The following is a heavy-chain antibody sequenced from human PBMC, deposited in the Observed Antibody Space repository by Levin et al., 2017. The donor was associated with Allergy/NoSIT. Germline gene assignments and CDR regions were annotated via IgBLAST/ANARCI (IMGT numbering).Heavy chain of an antibody. Sequence: GGSLRLSCAASGFTFSSYAMSWVRQAPGKGLEWVSVISGSGGTYYADSVKGRFTISRDNSKSTLYLQMNSLQSEDTAVFYCAKSRGTFWSGYYHDYWGQRTLVTVSS. CDR2: ISGSGGT. CDR3: AKSRGTFWSGYYHDY. D-gene: IGHD3-3*01. CDR1: GFTFSSYA. V-gene: IGHV3-23*01. J-gene: IGHJ4*02.